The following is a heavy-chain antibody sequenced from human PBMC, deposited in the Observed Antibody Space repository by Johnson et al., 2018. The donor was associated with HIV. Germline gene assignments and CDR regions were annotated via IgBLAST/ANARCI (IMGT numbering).Heavy chain of an antibody. CDR1: GFTFSSYG. V-gene: IGHV3-23*04. CDR3: AKRATVVSGSPSDAFDI. CDR2: IRGSGVST. J-gene: IGHJ3*02. D-gene: IGHD4-23*01. Sequence: MLLVESGGGVVQPGRSLRLSCAASGFTFSSYGMHWVRQAAGKGLEWVSGIRGSGVSTYDADYVKGRFTISRYNSKNTLYLQMNSLRPEDTAVYYCAKRATVVSGSPSDAFDIWGQGTMVTVSS.